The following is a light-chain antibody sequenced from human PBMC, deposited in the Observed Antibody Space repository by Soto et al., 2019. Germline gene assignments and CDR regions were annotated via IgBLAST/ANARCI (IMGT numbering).Light chain of an antibody. CDR2: GTS. J-gene: IGKJ1*01. V-gene: IGKV3-15*01. Sequence: EIVLTQSPATLSLSPWERAPLSCMASQGLGATLAWYQQKPGQAPRLLIYGTSTRATGIPARFSGSRSGAEFTLTICSLQSEDFAVYYCQQYNNWPRTFGQGTKVDIK. CDR3: QQYNNWPRT. CDR1: QGLGAT.